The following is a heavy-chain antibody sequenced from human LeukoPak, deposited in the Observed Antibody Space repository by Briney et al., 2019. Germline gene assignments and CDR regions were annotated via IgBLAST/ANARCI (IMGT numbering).Heavy chain of an antibody. CDR1: GYSITSGYY. V-gene: IGHV4-38-2*02. J-gene: IGHJ4*02. D-gene: IGHD3-3*01. CDR3: AGDPGSGYYPY. CDR2: IYHSGST. Sequence: PSETLSLTCTVSGYSITSGYYWGWIRQPPGKGLEWIGSIYHSGSTYYNPFLKSRVTMSVDTSKNQVSLKLSSVTAADTALYYCAGDPGSGYYPYWGQGTLVTVSS.